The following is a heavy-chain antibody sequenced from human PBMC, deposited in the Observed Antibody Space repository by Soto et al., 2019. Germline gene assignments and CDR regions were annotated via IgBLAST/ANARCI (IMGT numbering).Heavy chain of an antibody. CDR3: ARDWGSEGDAFDI. Sequence: ASVKVSCKASGYTFTSYGISWVRQAPGQGLEWMGWISAYNGNTNYAQKLQGRVTMTTDTSTSTASLELRSLRSDDTALYYCARDWGSEGDAFDIWGQGTMVTVSS. CDR2: ISAYNGNT. CDR1: GYTFTSYG. D-gene: IGHD3-16*01. J-gene: IGHJ3*02. V-gene: IGHV1-18*01.